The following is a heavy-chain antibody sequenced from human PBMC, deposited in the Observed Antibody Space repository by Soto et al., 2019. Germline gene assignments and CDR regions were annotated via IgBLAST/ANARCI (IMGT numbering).Heavy chain of an antibody. CDR1: GGTFSSYA. CDR2: IIPIFGTA. Sequence: QVQLVQSGAEVKKPGSSVKVSCKASGGTFSSYAISWVRQAPGQGLEWMGGIIPIFGTANYAQKFQGRVTITADESTSTAYMELSSLRSEDTAVYYCARGRRSSSLFGYYYSGMAVWGQGTTVTVSS. V-gene: IGHV1-69*01. D-gene: IGHD6-6*01. J-gene: IGHJ6*02. CDR3: ARGRRSSSLFGYYYSGMAV.